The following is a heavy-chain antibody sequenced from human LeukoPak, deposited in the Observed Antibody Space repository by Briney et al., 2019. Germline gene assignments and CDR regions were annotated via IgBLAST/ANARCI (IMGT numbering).Heavy chain of an antibody. D-gene: IGHD5-24*01. Sequence: PGRSLRLSCSTAGFTFSNSVIHWVRQAPGKGLEWVAVTSYDGNNQYYADSVKGRCTISRDDSKNTVYLQMNSLRPDDTAVYYGARSPNYYYFDSWGQGTLVTVSS. CDR2: TSYDGNNQ. CDR1: GFTFSNSV. CDR3: ARSPNYYYFDS. V-gene: IGHV3-30*04. J-gene: IGHJ4*02.